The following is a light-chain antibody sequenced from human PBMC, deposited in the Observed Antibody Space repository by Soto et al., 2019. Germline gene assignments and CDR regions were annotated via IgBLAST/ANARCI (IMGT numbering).Light chain of an antibody. CDR1: QSIRSY. CDR3: QQANSSTLT. V-gene: IGKV1-39*01. Sequence: DIQITQSPSSRSPSVGDMVTITCRASQSIRSYLNWYQQKPGKAPKLLIYAASSLQSGVPSRFSGSGSGTDLTLTISSLQPEDFETYYCQQANSSTLTFGGGTKVDI. CDR2: AAS. J-gene: IGKJ4*01.